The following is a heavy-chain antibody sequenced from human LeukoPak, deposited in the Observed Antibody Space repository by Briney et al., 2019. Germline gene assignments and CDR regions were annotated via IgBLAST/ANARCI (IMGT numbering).Heavy chain of an antibody. CDR1: GYTFTSYG. V-gene: IGHV1-8*02. CDR3: AKGSRTFDP. J-gene: IGHJ5*02. Sequence: ASVKVSCKASGYTFTSYGISWVRQATGQGLEWMGWMNPNSGNTGYAQKFQGRVTMTANTSINTAYMELSTLRSEDTAVYYCAKGSRTFDPWGQGTLVTVSS. CDR2: MNPNSGNT.